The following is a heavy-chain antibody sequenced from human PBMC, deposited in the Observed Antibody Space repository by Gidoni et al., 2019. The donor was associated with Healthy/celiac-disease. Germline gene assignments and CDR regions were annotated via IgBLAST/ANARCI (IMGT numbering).Heavy chain of an antibody. J-gene: IGHJ4*02. CDR1: GFTFDDYA. CDR3: AKDRYSSSWYSPDY. V-gene: IGHV3-9*01. D-gene: IGHD6-13*01. Sequence: EVQLVESGGGLVQPGRSLRLSCAASGFTFDDYAMHWVRQAPGKGLEWVSGISLNSGSIGYADSVKGRFTISRDNAKNSLYLQMNSLRAEDTALYYCAKDRYSSSWYSPDYWGQGTLVTVSS. CDR2: ISLNSGSI.